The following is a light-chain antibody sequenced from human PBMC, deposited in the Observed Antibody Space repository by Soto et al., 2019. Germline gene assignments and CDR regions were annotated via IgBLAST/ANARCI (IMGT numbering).Light chain of an antibody. Sequence: EIVLTQSPGTLSLYPGERATLSCRASQSVSSSYLAWYRQKPGQAPRLLIYGASSRATGIPDRFSGSGSGTDFTLTISRLEPEDFAVYYCQQYGSSRWTFGQGTKVDI. CDR1: QSVSSSY. CDR3: QQYGSSRWT. CDR2: GAS. J-gene: IGKJ1*01. V-gene: IGKV3-20*01.